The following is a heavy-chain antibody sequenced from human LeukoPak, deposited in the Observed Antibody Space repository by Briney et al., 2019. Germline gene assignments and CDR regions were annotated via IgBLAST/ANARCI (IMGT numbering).Heavy chain of an antibody. Sequence: GGSLRLSCAASGFTFSSYWMNWARQAPGKGLEWVSHITASGTAMFYADSVKGRFTISRDNAKNSLYLQMNSLRDEDTAVYYCARDYYRSLDYWGQGTLATVSS. CDR2: ITASGTAM. CDR3: ARDYYRSLDY. V-gene: IGHV3-48*02. CDR1: GFTFSSYW. J-gene: IGHJ4*02. D-gene: IGHD3-22*01.